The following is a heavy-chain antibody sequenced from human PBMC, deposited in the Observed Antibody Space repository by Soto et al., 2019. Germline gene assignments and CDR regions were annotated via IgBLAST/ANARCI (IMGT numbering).Heavy chain of an antibody. V-gene: IGHV1-2*04. CDR3: AIIMTHSDSFDI. CDR2: INSNSGAT. J-gene: IGHJ3*02. CDR1: GDSFAGFY. Sequence: ASVKVSCKASGDSFAGFYIHWMRQAPGQGLEWVGSINSNSGATTYAQKFQDSVAMTRDTSVSTAYMDLNRLTSDDTAIYYCAIIMTHSDSFDIWGQGTMVTVSS. D-gene: IGHD3-16*01.